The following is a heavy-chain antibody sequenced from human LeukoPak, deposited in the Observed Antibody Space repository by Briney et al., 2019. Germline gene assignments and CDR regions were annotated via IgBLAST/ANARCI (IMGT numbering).Heavy chain of an antibody. J-gene: IGHJ4*02. D-gene: IGHD3-22*01. Sequence: SETLSLTCAVPGGSISGYYWSWIRQPPGKELEYIGNIYNTGSTNYNPSLKSRVTISVDTSKNQFSLKLTSVTAADAAVYYCARRIPRSAYSDYWGQGTLVTVSS. CDR1: GGSISGYY. V-gene: IGHV4-59*01. CDR3: ARRIPRSAYSDY. CDR2: IYNTGST.